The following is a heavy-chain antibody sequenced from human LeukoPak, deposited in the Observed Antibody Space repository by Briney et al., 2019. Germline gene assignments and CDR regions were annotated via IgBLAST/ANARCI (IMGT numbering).Heavy chain of an antibody. CDR2: INHIFGTA. CDR3: AIYRMHYYDSSAFDI. CDR1: GDTFSRYA. Sequence: SVKVSCKASGDTFSRYAISWVRQAPGQGLQWLGGINHIFGTASYAQKFQVRVTVIADESTSTAYMELSSLRSEDTAVYYCAIYRMHYYDSSAFDIWGQGTMVTVSS. D-gene: IGHD3-22*01. J-gene: IGHJ3*02. V-gene: IGHV1-69*13.